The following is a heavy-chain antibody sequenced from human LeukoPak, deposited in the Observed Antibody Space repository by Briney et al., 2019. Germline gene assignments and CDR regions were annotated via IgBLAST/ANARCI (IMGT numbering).Heavy chain of an antibody. Sequence: GASVKVSSKASGYTFTRYGITWVRQAPGQGLEWMGWISAYTGNTKYIQKLQGRVTLTTDTSTSTAYMELRSLRSDDTAVYYCAREGYCSGGTCYSTMNWFDPWGQGTLVTVSS. V-gene: IGHV1-18*01. D-gene: IGHD2-15*01. J-gene: IGHJ5*02. CDR3: AREGYCSGGTCYSTMNWFDP. CDR2: ISAYTGNT. CDR1: GYTFTRYG.